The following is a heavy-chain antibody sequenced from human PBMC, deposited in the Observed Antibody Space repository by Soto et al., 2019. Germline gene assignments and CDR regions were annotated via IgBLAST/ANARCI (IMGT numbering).Heavy chain of an antibody. J-gene: IGHJ3*02. CDR3: ARHLWVGSSWYLGALDI. Sequence: QVQLQESGPGLVKPSETLSLTCTVSADSISNYYWSWIRQPPGKGLEWIGYIYYRGSTHYNPSLKSRVTISVDTSKNQFSLKLSSVPAADTAVYYCARHLWVGSSWYLGALDIWGQGTMFTVSS. D-gene: IGHD6-13*01. V-gene: IGHV4-59*08. CDR2: IYYRGST. CDR1: ADSISNYY.